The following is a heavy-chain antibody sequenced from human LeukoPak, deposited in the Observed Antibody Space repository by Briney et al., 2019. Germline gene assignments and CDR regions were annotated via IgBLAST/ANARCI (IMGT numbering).Heavy chain of an antibody. J-gene: IGHJ4*02. CDR2: IYYSGST. CDR1: GGSISSYY. Sequence: PSETLSLTCTVSGGSISSYYWSWIRQPPGKGLEWIGYIYYSGSTNYNPSLKSRVTISVDKSKNQFSLKLSSVTAADTAVYYCASNIGYCSGGSCADSSFDYWGQGTLVTVSS. D-gene: IGHD2-15*01. CDR3: ASNIGYCSGGSCADSSFDY. V-gene: IGHV4-59*12.